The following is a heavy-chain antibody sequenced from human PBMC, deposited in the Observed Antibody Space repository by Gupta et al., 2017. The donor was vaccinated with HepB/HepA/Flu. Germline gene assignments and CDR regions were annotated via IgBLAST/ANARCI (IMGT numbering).Heavy chain of an antibody. Sequence: QLQLQESGPGLVKPSETLSLTCTVSGGSISSSSYYWGWIRQPPGKGLEWIGSIYYSGSTYYNPSLKSRVTISVDTSKNQFSLKLSSVTAADTAVYYCAGLTAVYCSSTSCYQNWFDPWGQGTLVTVSS. CDR2: IYYSGST. CDR1: GGSISSSSYY. V-gene: IGHV4-39*01. CDR3: AGLTAVYCSSTSCYQNWFDP. J-gene: IGHJ5*02. D-gene: IGHD2-2*01.